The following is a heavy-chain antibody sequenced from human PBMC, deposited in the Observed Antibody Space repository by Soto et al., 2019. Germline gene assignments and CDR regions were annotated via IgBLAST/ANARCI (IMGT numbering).Heavy chain of an antibody. D-gene: IGHD3-10*01. CDR1: GYTFTSYA. CDR3: ALEKYGSGSYYKGAFDI. V-gene: IGHV1-3*01. Sequence: GASVKVSCKASGYTFTSYAMHWVRQAPGQRLEWMGWINAGNGNTKYSQKFQGRVTITRDTSASTAYMELSSLRSEDTAVYYCALEKYGSGSYYKGAFDIWGQGTIVTVSS. CDR2: INAGNGNT. J-gene: IGHJ3*02.